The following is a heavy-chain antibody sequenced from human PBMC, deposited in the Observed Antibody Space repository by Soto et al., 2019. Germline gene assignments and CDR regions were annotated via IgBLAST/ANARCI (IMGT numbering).Heavy chain of an antibody. Sequence: SQTLSLTCAISGDSVSSNSAAWNWIRQSPSRGLEWLGRTYYRSKWYNDFAVSVKSRVTISPDTSKNQFSLQLNSVTPEDTAVYYCARTDVSISYNYFVNDVPRQGTTDIGSS. V-gene: IGHV6-1*01. CDR1: GDSVSSNSAA. J-gene: IGHJ6*01. D-gene: IGHD6-6*01. CDR3: ARTDVSISYNYFVNDV. CDR2: TYYRSKWYN.